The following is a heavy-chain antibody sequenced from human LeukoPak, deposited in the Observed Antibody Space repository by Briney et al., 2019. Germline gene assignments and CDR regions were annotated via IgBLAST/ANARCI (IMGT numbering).Heavy chain of an antibody. V-gene: IGHV1-2*06. Sequence: GASVKVSCKASGYTFTGYYMHWVRQAPGQGLEWMGRINPNSGGTNYAQKFQGRVTMTRDTSISTAYMELSRLRSDDTAVYYCANSDILTGYFSRGRDYWGQGTLVTVSS. CDR2: INPNSGGT. CDR3: ANSDILTGYFSRGRDY. D-gene: IGHD3-9*01. J-gene: IGHJ4*02. CDR1: GYTFTGYY.